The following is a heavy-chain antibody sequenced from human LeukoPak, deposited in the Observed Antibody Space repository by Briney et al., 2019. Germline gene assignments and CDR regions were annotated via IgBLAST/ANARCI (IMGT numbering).Heavy chain of an antibody. D-gene: IGHD2-21*02. CDR3: ARAPHYCGGDCSDWYFDL. Sequence: PGGSLRLSCTPSGFTFSTYSIIWVRQAPGKGLEWVSYISNTGSPIYYADSVKGRFTISRDTAKNSLYLQMNSLRADDTAMYYCARAPHYCGGDCSDWYFDLWGRGTLVTVSS. CDR1: GFTFSTYS. J-gene: IGHJ2*01. CDR2: ISNTGSPI. V-gene: IGHV3-48*01.